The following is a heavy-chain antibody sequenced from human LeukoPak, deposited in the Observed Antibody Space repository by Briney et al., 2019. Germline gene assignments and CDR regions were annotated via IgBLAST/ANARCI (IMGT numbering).Heavy chain of an antibody. CDR1: GGSISSYY. V-gene: IGHV4-59*12. J-gene: IGHJ4*02. CDR3: ARGAPPQN. Sequence: PSETLSLTCTVSGGSISSYYWSWIRQPPGKGLEWIGSIYYSGSTYYNPSLKSRVTISIDTSKKHFSLKLTSVTAADTAVYYCARGAPPQNWGQGTLVTVSS. CDR2: IYYSGST.